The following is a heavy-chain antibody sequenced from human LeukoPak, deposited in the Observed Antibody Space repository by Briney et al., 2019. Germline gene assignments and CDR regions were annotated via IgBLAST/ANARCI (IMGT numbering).Heavy chain of an antibody. Sequence: SVKVSCKASGGTFSSYAISWVRQAPGQGLEWMGRIIPILGIANYAQRFQGRVTITADKSTSTAYMELSSLRSEDTAVYYCARSSQWELLNNWFDPWGQGTLVTVSS. D-gene: IGHD1-26*01. J-gene: IGHJ5*02. CDR1: GGTFSSYA. V-gene: IGHV1-69*04. CDR2: IIPILGIA. CDR3: ARSSQWELLNNWFDP.